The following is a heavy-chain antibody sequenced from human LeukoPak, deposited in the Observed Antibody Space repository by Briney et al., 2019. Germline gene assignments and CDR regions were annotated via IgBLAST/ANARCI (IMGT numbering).Heavy chain of an antibody. J-gene: IGHJ4*02. CDR1: GFSFSGYS. V-gene: IGHV3-48*02. CDR2: ISSGSSSI. Sequence: GGSLRLSCAASGFSFSGYSMNWVRQAPGKGLEWVSYISSGSSSIYYAGSVKGRFTISRDNANNSLYLQMNSLRDEDTAVYYCARTVRRDGFNHDYWGQGTLVTVSS. CDR3: ARTVRRDGFNHDY. D-gene: IGHD5-24*01.